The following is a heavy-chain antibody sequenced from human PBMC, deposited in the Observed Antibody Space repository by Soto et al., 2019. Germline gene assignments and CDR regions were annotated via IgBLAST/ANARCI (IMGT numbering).Heavy chain of an antibody. V-gene: IGHV3-48*02. CDR3: AREYGIYFDC. CDR2: IRSSSSTI. D-gene: IGHD2-8*01. Sequence: GGSLRLSCAASGFTFSSYSMDWVRQAPGKGLEWVSYIRSSSSTIYYADSVEGRFTISRDNARNILYLQMNSLRDEDTAVYYCAREYGIYFDCWGPGTLVTVSS. J-gene: IGHJ4*02. CDR1: GFTFSSYS.